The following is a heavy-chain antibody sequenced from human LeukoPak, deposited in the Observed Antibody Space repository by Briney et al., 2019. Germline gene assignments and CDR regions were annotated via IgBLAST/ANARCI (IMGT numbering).Heavy chain of an antibody. CDR1: GFRFDEYT. D-gene: IGHD3-10*01. V-gene: IGHV3-43*01. CDR3: ARDIHGGGWLTMVRGVSFDS. Sequence: PGGSLRLSCAASGFRFDEYTMHWVRQCPGKTLEWMSLISPDGDNIYYADSVKGRLIISRDNRKNSLFLQMDSLRTEDSAWYYCARDIHGGGWLTMVRGVSFDSWGLGTLVTVSS. J-gene: IGHJ4*02. CDR2: ISPDGDNI.